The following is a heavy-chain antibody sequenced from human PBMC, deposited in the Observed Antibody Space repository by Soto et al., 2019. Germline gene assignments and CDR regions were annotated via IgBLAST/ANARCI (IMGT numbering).Heavy chain of an antibody. CDR2: IYYSGNT. CDR3: ARQGGESSDGLYYFDS. V-gene: IGHV4-30-4*01. CDR1: GGSTSSDNY. D-gene: IGHD3-16*01. Sequence: PSETLSLTCTVSGGSTSSDNYWSWIRQPPGKGLEWIGHIYYSGNTDYNPSLKSRLAISIDTSKNQFSLKLSSVTAADTAVYFCARQGGESSDGLYYFDSWGQGSLVTVSS. J-gene: IGHJ4*02.